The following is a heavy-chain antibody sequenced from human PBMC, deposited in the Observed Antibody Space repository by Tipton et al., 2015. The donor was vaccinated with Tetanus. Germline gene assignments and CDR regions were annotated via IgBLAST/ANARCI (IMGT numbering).Heavy chain of an antibody. Sequence: TLSLTCAVSGGAFSGYYWSWIRQSPGEGLEWIGAINHSGGTNYNPSLRSRVTMSIDTSQKQVSLKLSSVTAADTAVYYCARPRGYSSGYFYYWGLGTLVTVSS. V-gene: IGHV4-34*01. CDR1: GGAFSGYY. J-gene: IGHJ4*02. D-gene: IGHD3-22*01. CDR2: INHSGGT. CDR3: ARPRGYSSGYFYY.